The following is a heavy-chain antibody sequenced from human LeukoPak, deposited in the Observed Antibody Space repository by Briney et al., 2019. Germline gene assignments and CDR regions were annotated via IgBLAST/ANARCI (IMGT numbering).Heavy chain of an antibody. CDR1: GGTFSSYA. V-gene: IGHV1-69*04. Sequence: GATVKVSCKASGGTFSSYAISWVRQAPGQGLEWMGRIIPILDIANYAQKFQGRVTITADKSTSTAYMELSSLRSEDTAVYYCARDNGDVDTAMARKSHRFDPWGQGTLVTVSS. CDR3: ARDNGDVDTAMARKSHRFDP. D-gene: IGHD5-18*01. J-gene: IGHJ5*02. CDR2: IIPILDIA.